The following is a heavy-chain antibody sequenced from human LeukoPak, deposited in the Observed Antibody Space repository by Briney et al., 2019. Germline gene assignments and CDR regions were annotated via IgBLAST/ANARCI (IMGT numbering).Heavy chain of an antibody. CDR2: INTDGRTT. Sequence: GGSLRLSCAASGFPFNNYWMYWVRQAPGKGLVWVSSINTDGRTTKYAASVQGRFTISRDNAKNTLYLQMDSLSGDDTAVYYCARAGASGWYAAGWFDPWGQGSLVTVSS. CDR3: ARAGASGWYAAGWFDP. CDR1: GFPFNNYW. V-gene: IGHV3-74*03. J-gene: IGHJ5*02. D-gene: IGHD6-19*01.